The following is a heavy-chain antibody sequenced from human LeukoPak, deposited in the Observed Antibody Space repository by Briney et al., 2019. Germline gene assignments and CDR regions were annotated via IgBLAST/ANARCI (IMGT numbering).Heavy chain of an antibody. J-gene: IGHJ5*02. CDR3: AGVPMSSSYIDP. CDR2: ISNSGTTI. V-gene: IGHV3-48*03. Sequence: GGSLRLSCAASGISFSSYEMNWVRQAPGKGLVWVSYISNSGTTIFYADAVRGRFTISRDNAKNSLFLHMNSLRADDTAVYYCAGVPMSSSYIDPWGQGTLVTVSS. CDR1: GISFSSYE. D-gene: IGHD6-6*01.